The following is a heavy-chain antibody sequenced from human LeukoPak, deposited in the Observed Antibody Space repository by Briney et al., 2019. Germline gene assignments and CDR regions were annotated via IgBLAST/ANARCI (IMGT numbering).Heavy chain of an antibody. D-gene: IGHD1-14*01. CDR2: IYHSGST. Sequence: SGTLSLTCAVSGGSISSSNWWSWVRQPPGKGLEWIGEIYHSGSTNYNPSLKSRVTISVDKSKNQFSLKLSSVTAADTAVYYCARDPQDHPNWFDPWGQGTLVTVSS. CDR3: ARDPQDHPNWFDP. V-gene: IGHV4-4*02. J-gene: IGHJ5*02. CDR1: GGSISSSNW.